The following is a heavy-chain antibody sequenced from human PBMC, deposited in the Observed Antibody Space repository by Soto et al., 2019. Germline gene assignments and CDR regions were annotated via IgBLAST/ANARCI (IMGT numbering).Heavy chain of an antibody. CDR3: AKDRLGGNFDY. CDR2: ISGTGGST. CDR1: GFTFNNYA. J-gene: IGHJ4*02. V-gene: IGHV3-23*01. Sequence: EVQLLDSGGGLVQPGGSLRLSCAASGFTFNNYAMNWVRQAPGKGLEWVATISGTGGSTYYADSVKGRFTISRDNSKNTLYLQMNSLRVEXXAXXXXAKDRLGGNFDYWGQGTQVTVSS.